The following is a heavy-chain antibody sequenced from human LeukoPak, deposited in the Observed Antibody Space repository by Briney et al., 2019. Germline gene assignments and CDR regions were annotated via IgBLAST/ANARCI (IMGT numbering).Heavy chain of an antibody. CDR1: GGTFSSYA. CDR3: ARDGPAYNWNDVGWFDP. CDR2: IIPIFGTA. Sequence: GASVKVSCKASGGTFSSYAISWVRQAPGQGLEWMGGIIPIFGTANYAQKFQGRVTITADESTSTAYMELSSLRSEDTAVYYCARDGPAYNWNDVGWFDPWGQGTLVTVSS. V-gene: IGHV1-69*13. J-gene: IGHJ5*02. D-gene: IGHD1-20*01.